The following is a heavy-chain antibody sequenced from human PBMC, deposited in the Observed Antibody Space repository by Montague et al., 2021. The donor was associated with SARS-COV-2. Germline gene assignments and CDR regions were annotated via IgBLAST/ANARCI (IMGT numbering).Heavy chain of an antibody. CDR3: VRVGVSNWYSFFDY. Sequence: SETLSLTCTVSGGSINSFYWSWVRQSPGKRMEWIGYIFNSGSTNYNPSLKSRVTISVDTSKNQLSLRLRSVTAADTAVYYCVRVGVSNWYSFFDYWGQGTLVTVSS. D-gene: IGHD6-13*01. CDR2: IFNSGST. V-gene: IGHV4-59*01. J-gene: IGHJ4*02. CDR1: GGSINSFY.